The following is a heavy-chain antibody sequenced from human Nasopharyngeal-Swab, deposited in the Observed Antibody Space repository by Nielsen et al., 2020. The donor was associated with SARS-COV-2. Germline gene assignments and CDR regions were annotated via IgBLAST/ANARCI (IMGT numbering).Heavy chain of an antibody. J-gene: IGHJ4*02. V-gene: IGHV4-59*12. Sequence: RQAPGKGLEWIGYFYYSGITNYNPSLKSRVTILIDTSKNQFSLKLNSVTAADTAVYYCAGEVMGGLADSWGQGTLVTVSS. D-gene: IGHD1-26*01. CDR3: AGEVMGGLADS. CDR2: FYYSGIT.